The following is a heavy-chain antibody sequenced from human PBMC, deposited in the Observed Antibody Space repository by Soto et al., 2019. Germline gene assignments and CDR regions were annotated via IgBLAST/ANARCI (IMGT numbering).Heavy chain of an antibody. CDR2: IVVASGRT. V-gene: IGHV1-58*02. J-gene: IGHJ6*02. CDR1: GFDFGSFG. Sequence: SVKVSCKASGFDFGSFGIQFLRQTRGRGLEWIGWIVVASGRTNYARQFQGRVAFSRDMSSTTAYMDLYDLKSDDTAVYFCSADHPHTAIGWPVWGQGTTVTVS. CDR3: SADHPHTAIGWPV.